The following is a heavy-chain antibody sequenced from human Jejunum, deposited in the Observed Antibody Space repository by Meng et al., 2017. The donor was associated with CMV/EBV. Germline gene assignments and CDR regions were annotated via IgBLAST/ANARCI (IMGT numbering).Heavy chain of an antibody. CDR2: IHHSGTT. V-gene: IGHV4-59*01. CDR1: YIRTYW. Sequence: YIRTYWWGWIRQYPGKGLEWIGYIHHSGTTNHNPSLRSRVIMSVDTSNNQFSLKLTSVTAADTAVYYCARDSYHYGSSTYNWFDPWGQGILVTVSS. D-gene: IGHD3-10*01. CDR3: ARDSYHYGSSTYNWFDP. J-gene: IGHJ5*02.